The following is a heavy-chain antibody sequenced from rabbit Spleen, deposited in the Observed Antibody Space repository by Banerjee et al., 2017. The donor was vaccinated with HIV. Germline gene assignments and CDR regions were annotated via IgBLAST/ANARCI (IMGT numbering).Heavy chain of an antibody. V-gene: IGHV1S45*01. CDR3: ARDTGSSFSSYGMDL. Sequence: QEQLVESGGGLVQPEGSLTLTCTASGFTIKSSDYICWVRQAPGRGLEWIGCIYVGRGSIHYASWAKGRFTIYKTSSTTVTLQMTSLTVADTATYFCARDTGSSFSSYGMDLWGPGTLVTVS. D-gene: IGHD8-1*01. CDR2: IYVGRGSI. CDR1: GFTIKSSDY. J-gene: IGHJ6*01.